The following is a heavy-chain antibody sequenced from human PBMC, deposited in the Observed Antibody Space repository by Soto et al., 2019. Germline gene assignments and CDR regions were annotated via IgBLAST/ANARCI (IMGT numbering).Heavy chain of an antibody. CDR3: ARSLFMVAPDSEPFDY. D-gene: IGHD3-22*01. Sequence: WGSLRLSCSASVFPFSSYAMSWCRQTPEGGLEWVAAISGGGNDRYYADFVQGRFTFSRDNSRNILYLHMNSLRADDTAMYFCARSLFMVAPDSEPFDYWGQGTLVTVSS. CDR2: ISGGGNDR. V-gene: IGHV3-23*01. J-gene: IGHJ4*02. CDR1: VFPFSSYA.